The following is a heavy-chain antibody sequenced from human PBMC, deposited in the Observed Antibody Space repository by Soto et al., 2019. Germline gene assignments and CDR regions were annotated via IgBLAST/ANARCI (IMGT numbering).Heavy chain of an antibody. Sequence: EVQLVESGGGLVQPGGSLRLSCAASGFTFSSYWMHWVRQAPGKGLVWVSRINSDGSSTSYADSVKGRFTISRDNAKNTRYLQMNSLRAEDTAVYYCARGADSSSWYLYYYYYGMDVWGQGTTVTVSS. J-gene: IGHJ6*02. V-gene: IGHV3-74*01. CDR3: ARGADSSSWYLYYYYYGMDV. CDR1: GFTFSSYW. D-gene: IGHD6-13*01. CDR2: INSDGSST.